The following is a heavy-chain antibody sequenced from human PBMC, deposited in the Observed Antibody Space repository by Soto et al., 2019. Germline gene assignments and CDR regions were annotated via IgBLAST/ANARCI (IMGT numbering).Heavy chain of an antibody. V-gene: IGHV3-30*14. J-gene: IGHJ6*02. CDR2: VSYDGTKE. CDR1: GFTFDSYP. Sequence: GGSLRLSCAVSGFTFDSYPMHWVRQAPGKGLEWVAVVSYDGTKEYYADSVKGRFTISRDNSKSTLSLQTNSLRADDTAVYYCARAEYSSSWSPYYYYYGMDVWGQGTTVTVSS. D-gene: IGHD6-13*01. CDR3: ARAEYSSSWSPYYYYYGMDV.